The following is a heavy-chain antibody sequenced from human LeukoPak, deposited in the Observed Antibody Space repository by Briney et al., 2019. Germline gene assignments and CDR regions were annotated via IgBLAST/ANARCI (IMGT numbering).Heavy chain of an antibody. CDR3: ARDTPYCGGDCYGMDV. D-gene: IGHD2-21*01. CDR1: GGTFSSYA. V-gene: IGHV1-69*10. Sequence: SVKVSCKASGGTFSSYAISWVRQAPGQGLEWMGGIIPILGIANYAQKFQGRVTITADKSTSTAYMELSSLRSEDTAVYYCARDTPYCGGDCYGMDVWGQGTTVTVSS. J-gene: IGHJ6*02. CDR2: IIPILGIA.